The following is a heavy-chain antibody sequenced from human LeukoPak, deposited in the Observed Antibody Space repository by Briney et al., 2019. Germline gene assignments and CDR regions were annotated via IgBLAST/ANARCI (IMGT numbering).Heavy chain of an antibody. CDR1: GFTFSNTW. CDR2: IKSKTDGGTT. J-gene: IGHJ4*02. Sequence: GGSLRLSCAASGFTFSNTWMGWVRQAPGKGLEWVGRIKSKTDGGTTDYAAPVKGRFTISRDDSKNTLYPQMNSLKTEDTAVYYCTTTLHCSGGSCYSREYYWGQGTLVTVSS. D-gene: IGHD2-15*01. CDR3: TTTLHCSGGSCYSREYY. V-gene: IGHV3-15*01.